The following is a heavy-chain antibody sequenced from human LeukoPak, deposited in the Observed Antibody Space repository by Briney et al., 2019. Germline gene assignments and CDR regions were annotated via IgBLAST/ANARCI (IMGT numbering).Heavy chain of an antibody. CDR3: ARVGYGMLAAAGPFDY. V-gene: IGHV4-4*02. Sequence: PSGTLSLTCAVSGDSISSSYWWSWVRQPPGKGLEWIGEIYHSGSTNYNPSLNSRVTISVDKSKNQFSLRLSSVTAADTAVYYCARVGYGMLAAAGPFDYWGQGTLVTVSS. D-gene: IGHD6-13*01. J-gene: IGHJ4*02. CDR1: GDSISSSYW. CDR2: IYHSGST.